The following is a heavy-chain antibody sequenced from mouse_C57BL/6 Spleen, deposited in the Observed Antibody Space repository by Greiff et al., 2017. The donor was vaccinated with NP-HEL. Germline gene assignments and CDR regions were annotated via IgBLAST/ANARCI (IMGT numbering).Heavy chain of an antibody. CDR3: ARSDPAGY. Sequence: VQLQQSGPELVKPGASVTISCKASGYAFSSSWMNWVKQRPGKGLEWIGRIYPGDGDTNYNGKFKGKATLTADKSSSPAYMQLSSLTSEDSAVYFCARSDPAGYWGQGTTLTVSS. V-gene: IGHV1-82*01. CDR1: GYAFSSSW. J-gene: IGHJ2*01. CDR2: IYPGDGDT.